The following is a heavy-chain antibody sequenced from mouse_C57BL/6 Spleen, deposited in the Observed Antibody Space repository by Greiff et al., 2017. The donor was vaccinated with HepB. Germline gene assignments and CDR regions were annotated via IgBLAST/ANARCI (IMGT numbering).Heavy chain of an antibody. D-gene: IGHD2-4*01. V-gene: IGHV1-22*01. CDR2: INPNNGGT. CDR3: ARGDYDRYYAMDY. Sequence: VHVKQSGPELVKPGASVKMSCKASGYTFTDYNMHWVKQSHGKSLEWIGYINPNNGGTSYNQKFKGKATLTVNKSSSTAYMELRSLTSEDSAVYYCARGDYDRYYAMDYWGQGTSVTVSS. J-gene: IGHJ4*01. CDR1: GYTFTDYN.